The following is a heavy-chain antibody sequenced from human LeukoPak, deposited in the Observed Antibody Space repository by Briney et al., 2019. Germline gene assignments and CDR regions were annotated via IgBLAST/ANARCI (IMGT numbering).Heavy chain of an antibody. D-gene: IGHD5-24*01. V-gene: IGHV3-30*04. CDR1: GFTFSSYA. Sequence: GGSLRLSCAASGFTFSSYAMHWVRQAPGKGLEWVAVISYDGSNKYYADSVKGRFTISRDNSKNTLYLQMNSLRAEDTAVYYCATAEMRYFDYWGQGTLVTVSS. CDR2: ISYDGSNK. CDR3: ATAEMRYFDY. J-gene: IGHJ4*02.